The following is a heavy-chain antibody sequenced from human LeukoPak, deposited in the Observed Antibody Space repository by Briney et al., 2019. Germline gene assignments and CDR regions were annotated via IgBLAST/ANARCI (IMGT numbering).Heavy chain of an antibody. CDR3: ARVRWGGLYYFDY. CDR2: INSDGRST. Sequence: PGGSLRLSCAASGFTFSSYWMHWVRQAPGEGLVGVSRINSDGRSTNYADSVKGRFTISRDNAKNTLYLQMNSLRAEDTAVYYCARVRWGGLYYFDYWGQGTLVTVSS. CDR1: GFTFSSYW. D-gene: IGHD3-16*01. V-gene: IGHV3-74*01. J-gene: IGHJ4*02.